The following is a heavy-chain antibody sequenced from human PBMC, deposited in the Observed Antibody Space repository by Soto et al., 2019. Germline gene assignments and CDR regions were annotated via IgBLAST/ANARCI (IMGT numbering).Heavy chain of an antibody. J-gene: IGHJ4*02. CDR1: GGSITTGGSY. CDR3: ARARFQVLYGKPYFDS. V-gene: IGHV4-31*03. CDR2: IYHSGNT. D-gene: IGHD2-2*02. Sequence: SETLSLTCTVSGGSITTGGSYWSWIRQHPGKGLEWIGNIYHSGNTYYNPSLKSRLTISVDTSKNHFSLMVDSVTAADTAVYYCARARFQVLYGKPYFDSWGQGTLVTVSS.